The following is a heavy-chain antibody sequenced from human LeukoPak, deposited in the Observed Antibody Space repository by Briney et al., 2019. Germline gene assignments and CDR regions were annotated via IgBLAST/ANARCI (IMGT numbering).Heavy chain of an antibody. CDR1: GYTFTGYY. J-gene: IGHJ4*02. D-gene: IGHD1-26*01. CDR3: ARDGNFDY. V-gene: IGHV1-2*02. Sequence: ASVKVSCKASGYTFTGYYIHWVRQAPGQGLEWMGWISPNSGGTNYAQKFQGRVTMTRDTSISTTYMELSRLRSDDTAVYFCARDGNFDYWGQGTLVTVSS. CDR2: ISPNSGGT.